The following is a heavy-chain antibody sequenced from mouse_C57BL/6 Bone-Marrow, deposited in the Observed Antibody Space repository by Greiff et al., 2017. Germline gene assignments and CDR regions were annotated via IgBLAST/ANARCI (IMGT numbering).Heavy chain of an antibody. D-gene: IGHD2-1*01. Sequence: DVHLVESGAELVKPGASVKLSCTASGFNIKDYYMHWVKQRTEQGLEWIGRIDPEDGETKYAPKFQGKATITADTSSNTAYLQLSSLTSEDTAVYYWARNPLLYYAMDYWGQGTSVTVSS. J-gene: IGHJ4*01. CDR1: GFNIKDYY. V-gene: IGHV14-2*01. CDR2: IDPEDGET. CDR3: ARNPLLYYAMDY.